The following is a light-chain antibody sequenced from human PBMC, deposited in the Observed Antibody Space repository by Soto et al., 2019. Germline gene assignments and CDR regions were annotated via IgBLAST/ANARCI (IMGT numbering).Light chain of an antibody. Sequence: IVMTQSPGTLPVSPGERATLSCRASQSVGSNLAWYQQKPGQAPRLLIYAASTRATGIPARFSGRGSGTEFTLTISSLQSEDFAVYYCQPYKNWPYTFGQGTKLEIK. V-gene: IGKV3-15*01. CDR1: QSVGSN. J-gene: IGKJ2*01. CDR3: QPYKNWPYT. CDR2: AAS.